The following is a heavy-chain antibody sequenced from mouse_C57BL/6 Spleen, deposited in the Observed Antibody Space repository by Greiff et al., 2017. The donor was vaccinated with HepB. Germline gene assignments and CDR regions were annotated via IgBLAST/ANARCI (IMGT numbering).Heavy chain of an antibody. V-gene: IGHV1-82*01. CDR3: AIITTVVDSFDY. Sequence: VQLQQSGPELVKPGASVKISCKASGYAFSSSWMNWVKQRPGKGLEWIGRIYPGDGDTNYNGKFKGKATLTADKSSSTAYMQLSSLTSEDSAVYFCAIITTVVDSFDYWGQGTTLTVSS. D-gene: IGHD1-1*01. CDR1: GYAFSSSW. J-gene: IGHJ2*01. CDR2: IYPGDGDT.